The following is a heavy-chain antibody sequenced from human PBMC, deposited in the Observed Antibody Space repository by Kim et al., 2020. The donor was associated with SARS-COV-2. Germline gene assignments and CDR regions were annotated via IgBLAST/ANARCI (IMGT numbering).Heavy chain of an antibody. CDR3: ATVLSKDSNY. D-gene: IGHD2-15*01. Sequence: TKYSPDSVKGRYTISRDNAENSLFLQMNGLRAEDTALYYCATVLSKDSNYWGQGTLVIVSS. V-gene: IGHV3-48*01. J-gene: IGHJ4*02. CDR2: TK.